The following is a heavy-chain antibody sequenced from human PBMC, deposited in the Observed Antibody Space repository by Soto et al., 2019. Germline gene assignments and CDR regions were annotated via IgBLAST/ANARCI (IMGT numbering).Heavy chain of an antibody. CDR1: GFTLSSYA. CDR2: IAGSGAST. Sequence: EVQLLESGGRLVQPGGSLRLSCAASGFTLSSYAMTWVRQAPGMGLEWVSGIAGSGASTFYADSVKGRFSISRDKNTLFLQMNSLRADDTGVYYCAKSLVTTLTYNWYFDLWGRGTLVTVSS. D-gene: IGHD4-4*01. V-gene: IGHV3-23*01. J-gene: IGHJ2*01. CDR3: AKSLVTTLTYNWYFDL.